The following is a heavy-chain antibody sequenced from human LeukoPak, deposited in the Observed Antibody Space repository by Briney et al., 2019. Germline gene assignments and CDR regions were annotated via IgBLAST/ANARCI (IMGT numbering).Heavy chain of an antibody. CDR2: IIPIFGTA. CDR1: GGTFSSYA. Sequence: SVKVSCKASGGTFSSYAISWVRQAPGQGLEWMGRIIPIFGTANYAQKFQGRVTITTDESTSTAYMELSSLRSEDTAVYYCARFNEEMGYYFDYWGQGTLVTASS. V-gene: IGHV1-69*05. D-gene: IGHD5-24*01. CDR3: ARFNEEMGYYFDY. J-gene: IGHJ4*02.